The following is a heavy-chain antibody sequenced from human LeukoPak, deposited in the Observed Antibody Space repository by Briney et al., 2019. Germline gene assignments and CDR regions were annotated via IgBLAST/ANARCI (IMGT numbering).Heavy chain of an antibody. Sequence: PSETLSLTCTVSGGFISSGGYYWSWIRQHPGKGLEWIGYIYYSGSTYYNPSLKSRVTISVDTSKNQFSLKLSSVTAADTAVYYCARSRSGSPYYWGQGTLVTVSS. D-gene: IGHD3-10*01. V-gene: IGHV4-31*03. CDR3: ARSRSGSPYY. CDR1: GGFISSGGYY. J-gene: IGHJ4*02. CDR2: IYYSGST.